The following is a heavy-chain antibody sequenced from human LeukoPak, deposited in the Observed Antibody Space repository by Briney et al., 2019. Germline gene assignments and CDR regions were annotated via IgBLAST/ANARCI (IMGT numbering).Heavy chain of an antibody. V-gene: IGHV4-34*01. CDR3: ARVDYYDSSGYYDY. CDR1: GGSFSGYY. J-gene: IGHJ4*02. CDR2: INHSGSI. D-gene: IGHD3-22*01. Sequence: SETLSLTCAVYGGSFSGYYWSWIRQPPGKGLEWIGEINHSGSINYNPSLKSRVTISVDTSKNQFSLKLSSVTAADTAVYYCARVDYYDSSGYYDYWGQGTLVTVSS.